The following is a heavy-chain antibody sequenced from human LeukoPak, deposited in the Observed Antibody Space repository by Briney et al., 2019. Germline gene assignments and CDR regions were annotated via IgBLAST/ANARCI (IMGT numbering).Heavy chain of an antibody. J-gene: IGHJ5*02. CDR3: AKDRTGTFWFDP. Sequence: GGSLRLSCAASGFTISSYAMSWVRQAPGKGLEWVSAISGSGGSTYYADSVKGRFTISRDNSKNTLYLQMNSLRAEDTAVYYCAKDRTGTFWFDPWGQGTLVTVSS. V-gene: IGHV3-23*01. D-gene: IGHD3/OR15-3a*01. CDR2: ISGSGGST. CDR1: GFTISSYA.